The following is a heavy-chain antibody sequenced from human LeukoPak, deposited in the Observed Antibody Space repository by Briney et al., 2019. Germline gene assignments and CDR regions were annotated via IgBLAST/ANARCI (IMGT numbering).Heavy chain of an antibody. V-gene: IGHV3-7*01. Sequence: PGESLKISCAASGFTFRNYCMTWVRQVPGKGLEWVASIKQDESEKYFLDSVKGRFTISRDNAENSLYLQMNSLRAEDTAVYYCARVYYQDSGTSYRHLDYWGQGTLVTVSS. CDR1: GFTFRNYC. J-gene: IGHJ4*02. D-gene: IGHD3-22*01. CDR2: IKQDESEK. CDR3: ARVYYQDSGTSYRHLDY.